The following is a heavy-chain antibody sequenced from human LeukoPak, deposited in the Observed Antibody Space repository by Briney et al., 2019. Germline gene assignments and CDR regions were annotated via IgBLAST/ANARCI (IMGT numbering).Heavy chain of an antibody. V-gene: IGHV4-30-4*01. CDR3: ARGLTSDKIDY. CDR1: GGSINSGDYI. CDR2: FHHGGSP. J-gene: IGHJ4*02. Sequence: SQTLSLTCTVSGGSINSGDYIWTWIRQPPGKGLEWIGRFHHGGSPSYNPSLQSRVTISADTSKNHFSLNLRSVSDADTAVYYCARGLTSDKIDYWGQGTLVTVSS. D-gene: IGHD4-17*01.